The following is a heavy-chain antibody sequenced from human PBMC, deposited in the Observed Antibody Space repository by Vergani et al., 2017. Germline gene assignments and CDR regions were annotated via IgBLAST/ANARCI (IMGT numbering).Heavy chain of an antibody. CDR3: AKARGYVTPFDY. J-gene: IGHJ4*02. CDR2: ISWNSGSI. V-gene: IGHV3-9*01. CDR1: GFTFDDYA. D-gene: IGHD5-12*01. Sequence: EVQLVESGGGLVQPGGSLRLSCAASGFTFDDYAMHWVRQAPGKGLEWVSGISWNSGSIGYADSVKGRFTISRDNAKNTRYLQMNSLRAEDTAVYYCAKARGYVTPFDYWGQGTLVTVSA.